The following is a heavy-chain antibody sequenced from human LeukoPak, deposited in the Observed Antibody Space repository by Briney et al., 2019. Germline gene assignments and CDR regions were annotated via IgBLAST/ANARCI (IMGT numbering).Heavy chain of an antibody. J-gene: IGHJ4*02. D-gene: IGHD6-19*01. CDR2: IYHSGSN. CDR1: GYSISRGYY. Sequence: SETLSLTCAVSGYSISRGYYWGWSRQPPGKGLEGIGSIYHSGSNHYNPSLKRRVTISVDKSKNQFSLKPSSVTAADTAVYYCARLYSSGWYIRYWGQGTLVTVSS. V-gene: IGHV4-38-2*01. CDR3: ARLYSSGWYIRY.